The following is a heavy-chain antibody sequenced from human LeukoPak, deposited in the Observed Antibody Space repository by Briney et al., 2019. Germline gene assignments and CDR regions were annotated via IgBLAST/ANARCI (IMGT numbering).Heavy chain of an antibody. CDR3: AYSSPFDS. J-gene: IGHJ4*02. CDR1: GFTFSNYW. Sequence: GGSLRLSCAASGFTFSNYWMSWVRQAPGKGLEWVSVIYSGGSTYYADSVKGRFTIFRDNSKNTLYLQMNSLRAEDTAVYYCAYSSPFDSWGQGTLVTVSS. D-gene: IGHD3-22*01. CDR2: IYSGGST. V-gene: IGHV3-53*01.